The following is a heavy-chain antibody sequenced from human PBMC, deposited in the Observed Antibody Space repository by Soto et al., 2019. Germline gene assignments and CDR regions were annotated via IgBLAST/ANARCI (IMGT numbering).Heavy chain of an antibody. J-gene: IGHJ5*02. CDR2: IYYSGST. V-gene: IGHV4-30-4*01. CDR1: GGSISSDDYY. CDR3: ARGRGGTWMYKWFDP. D-gene: IGHD3-10*01. Sequence: QVQLQESGPGLVKPSQTLSLTCTVSGGSISSDDYYWSWIRQPPGKGLGWIGHIYYSGSTYYNPSVKSRVTISVDTSTNQFSLNVRSVTAADTAVYYCARGRGGTWMYKWFDPWGQGTPVTVSS.